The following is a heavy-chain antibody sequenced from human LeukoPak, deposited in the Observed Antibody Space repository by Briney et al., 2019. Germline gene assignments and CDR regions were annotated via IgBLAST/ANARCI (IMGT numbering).Heavy chain of an antibody. CDR1: GYTFTSYG. Sequence: ASVKVSCKASGYTFTSYGISWVRQAPGQGLEWMGWISTYKGNTNYAQKLQGRVTMTTDTSTSTVYMELRSLRSDDTAVYYCARDLPYSSSWESIDYWGQGTLVTVSS. D-gene: IGHD6-13*01. J-gene: IGHJ4*02. V-gene: IGHV1-18*01. CDR2: ISTYKGNT. CDR3: ARDLPYSSSWESIDY.